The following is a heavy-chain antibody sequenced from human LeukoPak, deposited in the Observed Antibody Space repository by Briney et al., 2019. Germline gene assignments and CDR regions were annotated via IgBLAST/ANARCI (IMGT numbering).Heavy chain of an antibody. D-gene: IGHD3-10*01. CDR1: GFTFSSFG. J-gene: IGHJ4*02. V-gene: IGHV3-23*01. CDR2: INAGGGTYT. CDR3: AKRGESGVYYFDF. Sequence: GGSLRLSCAASGFTFSSFGMSWVRQAPGKGLEWVSSINAGGGTYTYYADSVKGRFTISRDNSKNTLHLQMNSLRAEDTAVYCCAKRGESGVYYFDFWGQGTLVTVSS.